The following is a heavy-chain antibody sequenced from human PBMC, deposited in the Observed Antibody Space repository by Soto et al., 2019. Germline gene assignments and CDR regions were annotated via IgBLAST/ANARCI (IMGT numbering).Heavy chain of an antibody. CDR1: GYTFTGYY. CDR2: INPNSGGT. V-gene: IGHV1-2*02. CDR3: ARDGYNIGLLGY. D-gene: IGHD2-21*01. J-gene: IGHJ4*02. Sequence: ASVKVSCKASGYTFTGYYMHWVRQAPGQGLEWMGWINPNSGGTNYAQKFQGRVTMTRDTSISTAYMEPSRLRSDDTAVYYCARDGYNIGLLGYWGQGTLVTVSS.